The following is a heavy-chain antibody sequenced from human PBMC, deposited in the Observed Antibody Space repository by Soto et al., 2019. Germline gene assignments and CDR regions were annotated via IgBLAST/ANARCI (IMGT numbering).Heavy chain of an antibody. CDR3: ARRGTMVRGVREYYYYYGMDV. Sequence: GASVKVSCKASGYTFTNYGISWVRQAPGQGLEWMGWISAYNGNTNYAQKLQGRVTMTTDTSTSTAYVELRSLRSDDTAVYYCARRGTMVRGVREYYYYYGMDVWGQGTTVTVSS. V-gene: IGHV1-18*01. CDR1: GYTFTNYG. D-gene: IGHD3-10*01. J-gene: IGHJ6*02. CDR2: ISAYNGNT.